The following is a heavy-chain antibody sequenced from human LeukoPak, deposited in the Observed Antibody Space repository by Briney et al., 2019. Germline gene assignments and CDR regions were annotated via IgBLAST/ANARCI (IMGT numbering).Heavy chain of an antibody. D-gene: IGHD4-11*01. J-gene: IGHJ5*02. CDR3: ARGASNYGSFWFDP. CDR1: GGSISSFY. V-gene: IGHV4-59*12. CDR2: IFYSGST. Sequence: PSETLSLTCTVSGGSISSFYWSWIRQPPGKGLEWIGYIFYSGSTSYNPSLKSRVTISVDTSKNQFSLKLNSVTAADTAVYYCARGASNYGSFWFDPWGQGTLVTVSS.